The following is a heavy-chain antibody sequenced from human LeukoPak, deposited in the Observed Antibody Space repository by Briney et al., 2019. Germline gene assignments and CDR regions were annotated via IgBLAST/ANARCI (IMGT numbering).Heavy chain of an antibody. V-gene: IGHV4-39*07. J-gene: IGHJ4*02. CDR3: AGGGYCSVASCHAPLFDH. Sequence: SETLSLTCTVSGGSISSSSYYWGWIRQPPGKGLEWIGSIYYSGSTYYNPSLKSRATTSVDTSNHRFSLKLTSVTAADTAMYYCAGGGYCSVASCHAPLFDHWGQGIPVTVSS. D-gene: IGHD2-2*01. CDR2: IYYSGST. CDR1: GGSISSSSYY.